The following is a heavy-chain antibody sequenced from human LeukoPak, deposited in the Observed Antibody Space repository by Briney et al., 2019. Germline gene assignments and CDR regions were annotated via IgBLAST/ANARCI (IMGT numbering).Heavy chain of an antibody. V-gene: IGHV3-23*01. CDR1: GFSFSSYD. CDR2: IIGSGGST. D-gene: IGHD6-13*01. J-gene: IGHJ6*03. CDR3: AREVVWGRIAAASIYYYYYMDV. Sequence: GGSLRLSCAASGFSFSSYDMSWVRQAPGKGLEWVSSIIGSGGSTYYADSVKGRFTISRDNSKNTLYLQMNSLRAEDTAVYYCAREVVWGRIAAASIYYYYYMDVWGKGTTVTVSS.